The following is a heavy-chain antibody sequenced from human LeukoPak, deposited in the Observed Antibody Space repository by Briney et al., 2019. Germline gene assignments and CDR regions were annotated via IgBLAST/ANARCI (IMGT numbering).Heavy chain of an antibody. J-gene: IGHJ6*02. CDR1: GGSISSSNW. Sequence: PSETLSLTCAVSGGSISSSNWWSWVRQPPGKGLEWIGEIYHTGPTNYNPSLNSRLTMSVDTSYNRFSLKLSSLTAADTAIYYCARRLLTTGTTGGLDVWGQGTTVTVSS. V-gene: IGHV4-4*02. CDR2: IYHTGPT. CDR3: ARRLLTTGTTGGLDV. D-gene: IGHD1-1*01.